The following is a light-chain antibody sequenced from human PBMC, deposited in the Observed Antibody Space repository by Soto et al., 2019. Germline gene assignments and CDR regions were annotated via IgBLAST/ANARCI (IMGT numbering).Light chain of an antibody. V-gene: IGKV3-15*01. CDR2: GAS. Sequence: EIVMTHSPATLSVSPGERATLSCRASQSLSSNLAWYQQKPGQAPRLLIYGASTRATGIPARFSGSGSGTEFTLTISSLQSEDFAVYYCQQYNNWPPWTFGQGTKVEIK. CDR3: QQYNNWPPWT. CDR1: QSLSSN. J-gene: IGKJ1*01.